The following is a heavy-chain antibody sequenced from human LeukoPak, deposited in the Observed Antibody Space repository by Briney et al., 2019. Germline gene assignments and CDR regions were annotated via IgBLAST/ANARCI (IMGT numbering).Heavy chain of an antibody. CDR3: ARDLTMVRGAEGPI. CDR1: GGSISYYY. D-gene: IGHD3-10*01. V-gene: IGHV4-59*01. Sequence: SETLSITCTVSGGSISYYYWSWIRQPPGKGLEWIGYIYYSGSTNYNPSLKSRVTISVDTSKNQFSLKLSSVTAADTAVYYCARDLTMVRGAEGPIWGQGTMVTVSS. J-gene: IGHJ3*02. CDR2: IYYSGST.